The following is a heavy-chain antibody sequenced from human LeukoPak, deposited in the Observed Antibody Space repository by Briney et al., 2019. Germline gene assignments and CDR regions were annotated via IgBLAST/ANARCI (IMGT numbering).Heavy chain of an antibody. CDR1: GFTFSDYY. V-gene: IGHV3-11*04. CDR3: ARRAMGGTSFDY. Sequence: PGGSVRLSCAASGFTFSDYYMTWVRQAPGKGLEWVSYISSSSNTIYYRDSVKGRLTVSWDNANKSLYLQMNNLRVEDTAVYYCARRAMGGTSFDYWGQGTLVTVSS. J-gene: IGHJ4*02. CDR2: ISSSSNTI. D-gene: IGHD1-26*01.